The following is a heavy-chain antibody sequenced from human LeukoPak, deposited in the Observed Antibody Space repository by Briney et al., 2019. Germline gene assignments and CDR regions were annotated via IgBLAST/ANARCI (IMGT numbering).Heavy chain of an antibody. CDR2: ISDSGGST. J-gene: IGHJ4*02. CDR1: GFTFSSYA. V-gene: IGHV3-23*01. Sequence: GGSLRLSCAASGFTFSSYAMSWVRQAPGQGLEWVSAISDSGGSTYYADSVKGRFTISRDNSKNTLYLQMNSLRAEDTAVYYCARDRSRAVSSSWYYFDYWGQGTLVTVSS. D-gene: IGHD6-13*01. CDR3: ARDRSRAVSSSWYYFDY.